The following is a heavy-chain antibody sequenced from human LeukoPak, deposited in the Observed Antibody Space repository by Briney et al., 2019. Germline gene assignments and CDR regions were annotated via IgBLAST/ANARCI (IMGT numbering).Heavy chain of an antibody. J-gene: IGHJ4*02. CDR1: GYTFTGYY. CDR2: INPNSGGT. D-gene: IGHD6-19*01. CDR3: ARGAVAVAGMGLDY. V-gene: IGHV1-2*02. Sequence: ASVKVSCKAPGYTFTGYYMHWVRQAPGQGLEWMGWINPNSGGTNYAQKFQGRVTMTRDTSISTAYMELSRLRSDDTAVYYCARGAVAVAGMGLDYWGQGTLVTVSS.